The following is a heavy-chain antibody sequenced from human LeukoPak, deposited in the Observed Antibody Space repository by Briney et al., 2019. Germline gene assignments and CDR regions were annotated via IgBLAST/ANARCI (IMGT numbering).Heavy chain of an antibody. Sequence: GGSLRLSCAASGFSLSNYWISWVRQPPGKGLEWVANIKLDGSERYYMNSVKGRFTISRDNAQNSLGLQMNNLRAEDTAVYYCARETRGSYVPGLDSWGQGTLVTVSS. D-gene: IGHD1-26*01. V-gene: IGHV3-7*01. J-gene: IGHJ4*02. CDR1: GFSLSNYW. CDR3: ARETRGSYVPGLDS. CDR2: IKLDGSER.